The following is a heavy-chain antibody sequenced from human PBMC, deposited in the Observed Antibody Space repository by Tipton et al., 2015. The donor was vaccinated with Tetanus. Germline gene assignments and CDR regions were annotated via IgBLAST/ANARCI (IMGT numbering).Heavy chain of an antibody. Sequence: TLSLTCTVSGGSLRSDDYQWNWIRQPPGKGLEWLAYISPSGRTNSNYSLKSRITISQDKSKNQFSLRLTSVTAADTAVYYCARDQGGGRVVRLNWFDPWGQGTLVTVSS. V-gene: IGHV4-61*08. D-gene: IGHD6-6*01. J-gene: IGHJ5*02. CDR2: ISPSGRT. CDR3: ARDQGGGRVVRLNWFDP. CDR1: GGSLRSDDYQ.